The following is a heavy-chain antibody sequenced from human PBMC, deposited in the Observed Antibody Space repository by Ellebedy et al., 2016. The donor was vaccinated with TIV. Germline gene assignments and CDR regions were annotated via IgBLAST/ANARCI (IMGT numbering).Heavy chain of an antibody. CDR1: GYTFSNYA. CDR3: VRESVEMRGFDY. D-gene: IGHD5-24*01. Sequence: AASVKVSCKALGYTFSNYAISWVRQAPGQGLEWMGWISTYNGNTNYAQKFQGRVTMTTDTSTSTTYMELRSLRFDDTAVYYCVRESVEMRGFDYWGQGTLVTVFS. CDR2: ISTYNGNT. V-gene: IGHV1-18*01. J-gene: IGHJ4*02.